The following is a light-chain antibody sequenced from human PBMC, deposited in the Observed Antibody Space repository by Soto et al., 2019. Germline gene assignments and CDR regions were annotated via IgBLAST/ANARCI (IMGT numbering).Light chain of an antibody. J-gene: IGKJ5*01. CDR3: QQRGT. V-gene: IGKV3-20*01. Sequence: EIVLTQSPGTLSLSPGERATLSCRASQSGSSSYLAWYQQKPGQAPRLLIYGASSRATGIPDRFSGSGSGTDFTLTISRLEPEDFAVYYCQQRGTFGQGTRLEIK. CDR1: QSGSSSY. CDR2: GAS.